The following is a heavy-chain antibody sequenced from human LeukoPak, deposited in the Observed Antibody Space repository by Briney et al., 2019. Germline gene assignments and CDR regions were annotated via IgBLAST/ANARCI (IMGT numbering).Heavy chain of an antibody. D-gene: IGHD3-16*01. J-gene: IGHJ4*02. CDR3: AKDGGVR. CDR2: ISWNSGSI. CDR1: GFTFDDYA. Sequence: GGSLRLSCAAYGFTFDDYAMHWVRQAPGKGLEWVSGISWNSGSIGYADSVKGRFTISRDNAKNSLYLQMNSLRAEDTALYYCAKDGGVRWGQGTLVTVSS. V-gene: IGHV3-9*01.